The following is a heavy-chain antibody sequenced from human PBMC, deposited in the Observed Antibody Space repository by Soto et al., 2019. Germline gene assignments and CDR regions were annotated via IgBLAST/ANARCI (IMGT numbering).Heavy chain of an antibody. Sequence: VQLVESGGGVVQPGRSLRLSCAASGFTFSSYSMNWVRQAPGKGLEWVSSISSSSSYIYYADSVKGRFTISRDNAKNSLYLQMNSLRAEDTAVYYCARGVRGYSGYDTFGYWGQGTLVTVSS. CDR1: GFTFSSYS. CDR2: ISSSSSYI. D-gene: IGHD5-12*01. CDR3: ARGVRGYSGYDTFGY. V-gene: IGHV3-21*01. J-gene: IGHJ4*02.